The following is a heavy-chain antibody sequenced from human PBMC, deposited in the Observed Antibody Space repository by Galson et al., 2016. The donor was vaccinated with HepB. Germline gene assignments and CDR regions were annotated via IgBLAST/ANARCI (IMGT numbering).Heavy chain of an antibody. J-gene: IGHJ5*02. Sequence: SLRLSCEAPGFTFSTYTMNWVRQAPGKGLEWVSSISSSSFFIYYADTVKGRFTISRDNANNSLYLQMNSLRAEDTAVYYCARVAAKESWGNTILGVVSNWFDPWGQGTLVTVSS. CDR3: ARVAAKESWGNTILGVVSNWFDP. D-gene: IGHD3-3*01. CDR2: ISSSSFFI. V-gene: IGHV3-21*01. CDR1: GFTFSTYT.